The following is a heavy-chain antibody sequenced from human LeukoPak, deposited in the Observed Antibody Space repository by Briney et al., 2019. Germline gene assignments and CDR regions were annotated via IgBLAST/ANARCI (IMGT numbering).Heavy chain of an antibody. V-gene: IGHV3-30*18. J-gene: IGHJ4*02. CDR3: AKDRNYGSGSYLVS. D-gene: IGHD3-10*01. Sequence: GGSLRLSCAASGFTFSSYGMHWVRQAPGKGLEWVAVISYDGSNKYYADSVKGRFTISRDNAKNSLYLQMNSLRVEDTALYYCAKDRNYGSGSYLVSWGQGTLVTVSS. CDR1: GFTFSSYG. CDR2: ISYDGSNK.